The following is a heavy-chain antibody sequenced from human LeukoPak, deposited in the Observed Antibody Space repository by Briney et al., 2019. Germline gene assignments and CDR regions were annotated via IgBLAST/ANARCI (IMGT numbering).Heavy chain of an antibody. J-gene: IGHJ4*02. CDR3: ARDKLGYCSSTSCATRGFDY. CDR1: GGSISSGSYY. CDR2: IYTSGST. V-gene: IGHV4-61*02. D-gene: IGHD2-2*01. Sequence: SQTLSLTCTVSGGSISSGSYYWSWIRQPAGKGLEWIGRIYTSGSTNYNPSLKSRVTISVDTSKNQLSLKLSSVTAADTAVYYCARDKLGYCSSTSCATRGFDYWGQGTLVTVSS.